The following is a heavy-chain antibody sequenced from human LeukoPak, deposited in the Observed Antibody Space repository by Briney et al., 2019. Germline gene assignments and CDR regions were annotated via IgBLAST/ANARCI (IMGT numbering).Heavy chain of an antibody. V-gene: IGHV3-9*01. CDR3: AKGMYYGFWSGYIDY. J-gene: IGHJ4*02. CDR1: GFTFDDYA. CDR2: ISWNSGSI. D-gene: IGHD3-3*01. Sequence: PGGSLRLSCAASGFTFDDYAMHWVRQAPGKGLEWVSGISWNSGSIDYADSVEGRFTISRDNAKNSLYLQMNSLRAEDTALYYCAKGMYYGFWSGYIDYWGQGTLVTVSS.